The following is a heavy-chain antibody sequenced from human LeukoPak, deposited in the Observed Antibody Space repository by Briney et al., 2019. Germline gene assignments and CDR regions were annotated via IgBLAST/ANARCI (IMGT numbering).Heavy chain of an antibody. CDR2: IWYDGSDK. CDR3: ARGLSNYYYNMDV. CDR1: GFTFSSYG. V-gene: IGHV3-33*01. Sequence: PGGSLRLSCAASGFTFSSYGMHWVRQAPGKGLEWVAVIWYDGSDKYYADSVKVRFTISRDNSKNTLYLQMNSLRAEDTAVYYCARGLSNYYYNMDVWGQGTTVTVSS. J-gene: IGHJ6*02.